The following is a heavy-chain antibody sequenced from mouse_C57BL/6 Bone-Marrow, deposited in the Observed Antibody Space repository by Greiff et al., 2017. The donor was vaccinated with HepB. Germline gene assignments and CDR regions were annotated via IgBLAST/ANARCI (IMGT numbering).Heavy chain of an antibody. J-gene: IGHJ4*01. CDR2: IDPENGDT. CDR1: GFNIKDDY. CDR3: TTHFITTVVATYYYAMDY. Sequence: VQLQQSGAELVRPGASVKLSCTASGFNIKDDYMHWVKQRPEQGLEWIGWIDPENGDTEYASKFQGKATITADTSSNTAYLHIISLTSEDTAVYYCTTHFITTVVATYYYAMDYWGQGTSVTVSS. V-gene: IGHV14-4*01. D-gene: IGHD1-1*01.